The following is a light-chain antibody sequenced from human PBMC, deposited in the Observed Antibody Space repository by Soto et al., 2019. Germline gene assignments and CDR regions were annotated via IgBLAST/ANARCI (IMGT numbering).Light chain of an antibody. V-gene: IGKV1-39*01. CDR1: QSISNY. CDR3: QQSYSTPYT. J-gene: IGKJ2*01. CDR2: IAS. Sequence: DIHMTQSPSSLSASVGDRVTITCRASQSISNYLNWYQQKPGKAPNLLIYIASNLHSGVTSRFSGSGSGTDFTLTISSLQPEDFATYSCQQSYSTPYTFGQGTKLDI.